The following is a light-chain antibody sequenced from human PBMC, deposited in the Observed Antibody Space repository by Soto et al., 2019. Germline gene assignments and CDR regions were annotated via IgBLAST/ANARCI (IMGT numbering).Light chain of an antibody. Sequence: EIVLTQSPGTLSLSPGERATLSCRASQSVSSSYLAWYQQKPGQAPRLLIHGASSRATGIPASFIGNGSGTEFTLTISRLEPEDFALYYCQQYGSSAPITFGQGTRLEVK. CDR1: QSVSSSY. CDR2: GAS. V-gene: IGKV3-20*01. J-gene: IGKJ5*01. CDR3: QQYGSSAPIT.